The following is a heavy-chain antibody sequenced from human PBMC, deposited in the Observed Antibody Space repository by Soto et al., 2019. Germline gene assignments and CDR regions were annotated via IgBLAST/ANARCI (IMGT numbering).Heavy chain of an antibody. J-gene: IGHJ3*02. V-gene: IGHV3-23*01. CDR1: GFTFSSYA. CDR2: ISGSGGST. D-gene: IGHD3-10*01. Sequence: EVQLLESGGGLVQPGGSLRLYCAASGFTFSSYAMSWVRQAPGKGLEWVSAISGSGGSTYYADSVKGRFTISRDNSKNTLYLQMNSLRAEDTAVYYCAKDLYYGSGSHGGAFDIWGQGTMVTVSS. CDR3: AKDLYYGSGSHGGAFDI.